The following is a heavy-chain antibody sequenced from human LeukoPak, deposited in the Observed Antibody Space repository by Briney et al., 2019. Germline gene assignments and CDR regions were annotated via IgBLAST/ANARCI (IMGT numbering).Heavy chain of an antibody. CDR1: GFTVSSNY. Sequence: GGSLRLSCAASGFTVSSNYMSWVRQAPGKGLEWVSVIYSGGSTYYADSVKGRFTISRDNSKNTLYLQMNSLRAEDTAVYYCARGGGVGGWYIEHYFDYWGQGTLVTVSS. J-gene: IGHJ4*02. CDR2: IYSGGST. V-gene: IGHV3-53*01. D-gene: IGHD6-19*01. CDR3: ARGGGVGGWYIEHYFDY.